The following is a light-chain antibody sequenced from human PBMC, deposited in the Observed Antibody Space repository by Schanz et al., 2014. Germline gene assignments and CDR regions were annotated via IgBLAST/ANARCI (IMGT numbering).Light chain of an antibody. CDR3: QQSYSPPRT. J-gene: IGKJ3*01. CDR1: QGISST. Sequence: AIQLTQSPSSLSASVGDRVSITCRASQGISSTLAWYQQKPGKPPKFLIYDASSLESGVPSRFSGSGSGTDFTLTVSSLQPEDIATYYCQQSYSPPRTFGPGTKVDIK. CDR2: DAS. V-gene: IGKV1-13*02.